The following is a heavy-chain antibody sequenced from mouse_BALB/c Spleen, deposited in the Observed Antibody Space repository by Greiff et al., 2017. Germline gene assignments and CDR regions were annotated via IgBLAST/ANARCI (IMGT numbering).Heavy chain of an antibody. J-gene: IGHJ3*01. D-gene: IGHD2-3*01. Sequence: VQLQQSGPGLVKPSQSLSLTCTVTGYSITSDYAWNWIRQFPGNKLEWMGYISYSGSTSYNPSLKSRISITRDTSKNQFFLQLNSVTTEDTATYYCARWMGRFAYWGQGTLVTVSA. CDR1: GYSITSDYA. CDR3: ARWMGRFAY. V-gene: IGHV3-2*02. CDR2: ISYSGST.